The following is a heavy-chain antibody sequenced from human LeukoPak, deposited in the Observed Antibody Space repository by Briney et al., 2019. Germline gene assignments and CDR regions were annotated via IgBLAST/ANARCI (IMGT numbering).Heavy chain of an antibody. Sequence: SETLSLTCAVYGGSFSGYYWSWIRQPPGKGLEWIGEINHSGSTNYNPSLKSRVTISVDTSKDQFSLKLSSVTAADTAVYYCARESRGGLWLPVSDYWGQGTLVTVSS. CDR1: GGSFSGYY. V-gene: IGHV4-34*01. CDR2: INHSGST. CDR3: ARESRGGLWLPVSDY. J-gene: IGHJ4*02. D-gene: IGHD5-18*01.